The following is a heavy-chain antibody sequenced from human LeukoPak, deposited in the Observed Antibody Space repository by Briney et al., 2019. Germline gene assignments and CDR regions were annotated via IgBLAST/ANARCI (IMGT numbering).Heavy chain of an antibody. V-gene: IGHV1-2*02. CDR3: ARATMVRGVIVYYYGMDV. D-gene: IGHD3-10*01. J-gene: IGHJ6*02. CDR1: GYTFTGYY. CDR2: INPNSGGT. Sequence: AASVKVSCKASGYTFTGYYMHWVRQAPGQGLEWMGWINPNSGGTNYAQKFQGRVTMTRDTSISTAYMELSWLRSDDTAVYYCARATMVRGVIVYYYGMDVWGQGTTVTVSS.